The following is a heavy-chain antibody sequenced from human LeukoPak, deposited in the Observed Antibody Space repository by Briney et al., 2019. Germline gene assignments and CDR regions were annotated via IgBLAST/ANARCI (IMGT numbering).Heavy chain of an antibody. D-gene: IGHD5-12*01. CDR3: AREVGYSGYDYFDY. CDR1: GYSISSGYY. Sequence: SETLSLTCTVSGYSISSGYYWGWIRQPPGKGLEWIGSIYHSGRTFYNPSLKSRVTISVDTSKNQFSLKLSSVTAADTAVYYCAREVGYSGYDYFDYWGQGTLVTVSS. J-gene: IGHJ4*02. V-gene: IGHV4-38-2*02. CDR2: IYHSGRT.